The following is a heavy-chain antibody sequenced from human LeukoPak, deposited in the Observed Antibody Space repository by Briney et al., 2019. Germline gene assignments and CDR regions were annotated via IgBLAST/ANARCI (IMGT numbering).Heavy chain of an antibody. Sequence: GGSLRLSCAASGFTFSSYAMHWARQAPGKGLEWVAVISYDGSNKYYADSVKGRFTISRDNSKNTLYLQMNSLRAEDTAVYYCASGSPPSPIAVAAPGFDYWGQGTLVTVSS. D-gene: IGHD6-19*01. CDR2: ISYDGSNK. J-gene: IGHJ4*02. CDR1: GFTFSSYA. V-gene: IGHV3-30-3*01. CDR3: ASGSPPSPIAVAAPGFDY.